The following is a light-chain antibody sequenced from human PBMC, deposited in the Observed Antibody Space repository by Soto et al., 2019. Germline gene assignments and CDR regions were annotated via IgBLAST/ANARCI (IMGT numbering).Light chain of an antibody. Sequence: QSVMTQPPSVSAAPGQQVTISCSGSSSNIGGNSVSWYQQLPGTAPKLLIYDDNKRPSGIPDRFSGSKSGTSATLGIAGFQTGDEADYYCGSWDSSLSADVFGTGTQLTVL. CDR1: SSNIGGNS. CDR2: DDN. CDR3: GSWDSSLSADV. V-gene: IGLV1-51*01. J-gene: IGLJ1*01.